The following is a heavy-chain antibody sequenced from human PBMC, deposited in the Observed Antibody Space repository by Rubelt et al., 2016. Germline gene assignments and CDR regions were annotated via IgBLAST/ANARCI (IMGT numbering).Heavy chain of an antibody. V-gene: IGHV3-21*01. D-gene: IGHD2-8*01. J-gene: IGHJ4*02. CDR3: ARYRTNGVCYTGFDY. Sequence: EWVSSISSSSSYIYYADSVKGRFTISRDNAKNSLYLQMNSLRAEDTAVYYCARYRTNGVCYTGFDYWGQGTLVTVSS. CDR2: ISSSSSYI.